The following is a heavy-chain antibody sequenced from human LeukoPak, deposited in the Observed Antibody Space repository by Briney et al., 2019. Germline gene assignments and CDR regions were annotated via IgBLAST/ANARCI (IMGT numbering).Heavy chain of an antibody. CDR2: ISSSSSYT. CDR3: ARVIQTFYYDSSGYYSSASNDF. D-gene: IGHD3-22*01. J-gene: IGHJ4*02. Sequence: GGSLRLSCAASGFTFSSYSMNWVRQAPGKGLEWVSFISSSSSYTYYADSVKGRFTISRDNAKNSLYLQMNSLRAEDTAVHYCARVIQTFYYDSSGYYSSASNDFWGQGTLVTVSS. V-gene: IGHV3-21*01. CDR1: GFTFSSYS.